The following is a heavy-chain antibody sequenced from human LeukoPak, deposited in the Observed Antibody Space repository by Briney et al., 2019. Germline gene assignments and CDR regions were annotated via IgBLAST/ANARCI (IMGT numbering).Heavy chain of an antibody. D-gene: IGHD3-3*01. V-gene: IGHV3-23*01. CDR1: GFIFSSYA. J-gene: IGHJ5*02. CDR2: ITGSGART. CDR3: ARDFRSDFPNWFDP. Sequence: GRSLRLSCAASGFIFSSYAMTWVRQAPGKGLEWVSAITGSGARTFYADPVKGRFTVSRDNAKNTLYLQMNSLSAEDAAVYYCARDFRSDFPNWFDPWGRGALVTVSS.